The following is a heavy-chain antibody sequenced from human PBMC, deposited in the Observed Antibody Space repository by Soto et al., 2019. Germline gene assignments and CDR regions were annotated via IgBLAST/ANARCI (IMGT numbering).Heavy chain of an antibody. D-gene: IGHD2-8*01. CDR3: TRDSPLMVLTDY. CDR1: GFTFGEYA. CDR2: IRSKDYGGTT. J-gene: IGHJ4*02. V-gene: IGHV3-49*03. Sequence: PGGALRLSCTAPGFTFGEYALTWFRQAPGKGLEWVGFIRSKDYGGTTEYAASVKGRFTISRDDSKRIAYLQMNSLKTEDTAVYYCTRDSPLMVLTDYWGQGTLVTVSS.